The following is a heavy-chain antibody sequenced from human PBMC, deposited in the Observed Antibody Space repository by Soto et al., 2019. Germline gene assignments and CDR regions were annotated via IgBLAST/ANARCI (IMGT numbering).Heavy chain of an antibody. CDR1: GGSISSYY. CDR2: IYYSGST. Sequence: PSETLSLTCTVSGGSISSYYWSWIRQPPGKGLEWIGYIYYSGSTNYNPSLKSRVTISVDTSENQFSLKLSSVTAADTAVYYCAREYSSGWYNWFDPWGQGTLVTVSS. D-gene: IGHD6-19*01. V-gene: IGHV4-59*01. J-gene: IGHJ5*02. CDR3: AREYSSGWYNWFDP.